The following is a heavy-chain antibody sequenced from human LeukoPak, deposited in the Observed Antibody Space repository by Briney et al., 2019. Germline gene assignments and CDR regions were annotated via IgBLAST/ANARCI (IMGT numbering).Heavy chain of an antibody. CDR3: ARGRGYSYGSYFDY. V-gene: IGHV4-34*01. J-gene: IGHJ4*02. CDR2: INHSGST. Sequence: PSETLSLTCAVYGGSLSGYYWSWIRQPPGKGLEWIGEINHSGSTNYNPSLKSRVTISVDTSKNQFSLKLSSVTAADTAVYYCARGRGYSYGSYFDYWGQGTLVTVSS. D-gene: IGHD5-18*01. CDR1: GGSLSGYY.